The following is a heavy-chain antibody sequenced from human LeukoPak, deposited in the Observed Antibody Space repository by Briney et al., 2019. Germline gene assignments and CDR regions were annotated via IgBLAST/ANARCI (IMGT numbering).Heavy chain of an antibody. V-gene: IGHV1-46*01. J-gene: IGHJ3*02. CDR1: GYTFTSYY. CDR3: AIPDIVVVPAADHDAFDI. Sequence: ASVKVSCKASGYTFTSYYMHWVRRAPGQGLEWMGIINPSGGSTSYAQKFQGRVTMTRDTSTSTVYMELSSLRSEDTAVYYCAIPDIVVVPAADHDAFDIWGQGTMVTVSS. CDR2: INPSGGST. D-gene: IGHD2-2*01.